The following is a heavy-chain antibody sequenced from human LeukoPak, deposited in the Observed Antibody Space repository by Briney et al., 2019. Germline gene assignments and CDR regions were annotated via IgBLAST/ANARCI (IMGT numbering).Heavy chain of an antibody. CDR3: ARARDGSYDY. Sequence: GGSLRLSCAASGFTFSSYWMHWVRQAPGKGLVWVSRIKSDGSTTTYADSVKGRFTISRDNAKNSLYLQMNSLRDEDTAVYYCARARDGSYDYWGQGTLVTVSS. J-gene: IGHJ4*02. V-gene: IGHV3-74*01. CDR2: IKSDGSTT. CDR1: GFTFSSYW. D-gene: IGHD1-26*01.